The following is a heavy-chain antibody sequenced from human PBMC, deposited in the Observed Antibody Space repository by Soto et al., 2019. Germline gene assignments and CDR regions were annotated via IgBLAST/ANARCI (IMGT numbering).Heavy chain of an antibody. D-gene: IGHD1-1*01. J-gene: IGHJ5*02. CDR3: LRVDWNDAGS. V-gene: IGHV6-1*01. Sequence: SQTLSLTCAISGDSVSIPSATLELSRQSPSRGLEWLGRTRYTSKWSYEYALSVKGRITISPDTSKNHFSLQLDSVTPEDTAVYYCLRVDWNDAGSWGQGTLVTVSS. CDR2: TRYTSKWSY. CDR1: GDSVSIPSAT.